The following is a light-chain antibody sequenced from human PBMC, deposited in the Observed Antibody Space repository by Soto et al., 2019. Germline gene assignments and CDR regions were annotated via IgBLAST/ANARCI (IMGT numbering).Light chain of an antibody. J-gene: IGLJ3*02. V-gene: IGLV4-69*01. CDR3: QAWGTGGV. Sequence: VVTQSPSASASPGASGKLTCTLSSGHSDYAIAWHQQQPEKGPRYLMKVTSDGSHTKGDGIPDRFSGSSSGADRYLTISSLRSDDEADYYCQAWGTGGVFGGGTQLTVL. CDR1: SGHSDYA. CDR2: VTSDGSH.